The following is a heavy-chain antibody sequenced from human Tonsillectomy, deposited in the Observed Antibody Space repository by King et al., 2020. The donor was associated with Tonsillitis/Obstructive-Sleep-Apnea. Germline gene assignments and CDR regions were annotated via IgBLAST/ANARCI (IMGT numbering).Heavy chain of an antibody. CDR3: LKGAYYDIYTFFDY. V-gene: IGHV4-39*01. J-gene: IGHJ4*02. CDR2: LYYSGST. D-gene: IGHD3-9*01. Sequence: LQLQESGPGLVKPSETLSLTCTVSGGSISSSSYYWGWIRQPPGKGLEWIWSLYYSGSTYYNPSLKSRVTISVDTSKNQFSLKLSSLTAADTAVYYCLKGAYYDIYTFFDYWGQGTLVTVSS. CDR1: GGSISSSSYY.